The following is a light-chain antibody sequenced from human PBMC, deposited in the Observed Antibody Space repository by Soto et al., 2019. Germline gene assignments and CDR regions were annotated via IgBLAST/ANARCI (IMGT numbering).Light chain of an antibody. V-gene: IGKV3-20*01. CDR3: QQYGSSPWT. CDR2: GAS. CDR1: QSVSSSY. Sequence: EIVLTQSPGTLSLSPGERASLSCRASQSVSSSYLAWYQQKPGQAPRLLISGASSRATGIPDRFSGSGSGTDFTLTISRLEPEDFAVYYCQQYGSSPWTFGQGTKVEIK. J-gene: IGKJ1*01.